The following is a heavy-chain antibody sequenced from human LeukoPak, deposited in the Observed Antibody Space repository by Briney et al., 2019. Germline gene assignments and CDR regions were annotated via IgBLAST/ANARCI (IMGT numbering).Heavy chain of an antibody. CDR1: GYTFTSYG. CDR2: ISAYNGNT. V-gene: IGHV1-18*01. D-gene: IGHD3-22*01. Sequence: ASVKVSCKASGYTFTSYGISWVRQAPGQGLEWMGWISAYNGNTNYAQKLQGRVTMTTDTSISTAYMELSSLRSEDTAVYYCARGGAYSSGYYYPDYWGQGTLVTVSS. J-gene: IGHJ4*02. CDR3: ARGGAYSSGYYYPDY.